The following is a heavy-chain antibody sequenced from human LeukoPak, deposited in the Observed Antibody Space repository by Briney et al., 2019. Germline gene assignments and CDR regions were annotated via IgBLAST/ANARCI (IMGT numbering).Heavy chain of an antibody. V-gene: IGHV1-46*01. Sequence: GASVKVSCKASGYTFTSYYMHWVRQAPGQGLEWMGIINPSGGSTSYAQKFQGRVTMTRDMSTSTVYMELSSLRSEDTAVYYCARVALLGFYFDYWGQGTLVTVSS. CDR3: ARVALLGFYFDY. D-gene: IGHD2-15*01. CDR2: INPSGGST. J-gene: IGHJ4*02. CDR1: GYTFTSYY.